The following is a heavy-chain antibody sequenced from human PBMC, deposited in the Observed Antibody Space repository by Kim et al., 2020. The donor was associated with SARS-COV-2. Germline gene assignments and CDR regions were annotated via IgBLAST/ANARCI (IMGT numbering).Heavy chain of an antibody. J-gene: IGHJ4*02. D-gene: IGHD2-15*01. CDR1: GYTFTGYY. CDR2: INPNSGGT. V-gene: IGHV1-2*06. CDR3: ARLEIVVVVAATSGVDY. Sequence: ASVKVSCKASGYTFTGYYMHWVRQAPGQGLEWMGRINPNSGGTNYAQKFQGRVTMTRDTSISTAYMELSRLRSDDTAVYYCARLEIVVVVAATSGVDYWGQGTLVTVSS.